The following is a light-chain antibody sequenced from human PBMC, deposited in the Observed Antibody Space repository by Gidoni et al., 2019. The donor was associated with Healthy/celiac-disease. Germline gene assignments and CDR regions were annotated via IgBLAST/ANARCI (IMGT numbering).Light chain of an antibody. CDR1: QSISSY. Sequence: DIQMTQSPSSLSASVGDRVTITCRASQSISSYLNWYQQKPGKAPKLLSYAASSLQSGVPSRFSGSGSGTDFTLTISSLQPEDFATYYCQQSYSTPVFGGGTKVEIK. V-gene: IGKV1-39*01. CDR2: AAS. J-gene: IGKJ4*01. CDR3: QQSYSTPV.